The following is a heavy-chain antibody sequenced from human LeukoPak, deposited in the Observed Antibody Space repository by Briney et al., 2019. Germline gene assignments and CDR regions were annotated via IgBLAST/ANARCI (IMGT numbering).Heavy chain of an antibody. Sequence: GESLLISCKGSGSIFTSYWIGWVRQLPGKGLEWMGIIYPGDSDTRYSPSFQGQVTISADKSINTAYLQWSSPKASDTAMYYCARRDSDWYYFGYWGQGSLVTVSS. CDR2: IYPGDSDT. CDR1: GSIFTSYW. D-gene: IGHD2-21*01. V-gene: IGHV5-51*01. CDR3: ARRDSDWYYFGY. J-gene: IGHJ4*02.